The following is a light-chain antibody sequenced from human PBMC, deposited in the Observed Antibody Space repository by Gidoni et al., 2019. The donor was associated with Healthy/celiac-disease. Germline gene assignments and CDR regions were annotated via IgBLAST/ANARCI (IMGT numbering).Light chain of an antibody. Sequence: EIVLTQSPGPLSLSPGERATLSCRSSQSVRSSYLAWYQQKTGQAPRLLIYGASSRATGIPDMFSGSGSGTDFTLTISRLEPEDFAVYYCQQYGSSPALTFGGGTKVEIK. J-gene: IGKJ4*01. CDR2: GAS. CDR3: QQYGSSPALT. CDR1: QSVRSSY. V-gene: IGKV3-20*01.